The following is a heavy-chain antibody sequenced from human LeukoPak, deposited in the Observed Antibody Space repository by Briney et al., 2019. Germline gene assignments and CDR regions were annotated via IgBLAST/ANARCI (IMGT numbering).Heavy chain of an antibody. CDR2: IKQDESEK. CDR3: VRDCMLFHRPNY. J-gene: IGHJ4*02. V-gene: IGHV3-7*01. D-gene: IGHD2-21*01. CDR1: GFSFSSYW. Sequence: GSLRLSCAVSGFSFSSYWMSWVRQAPGKGLEWVAIIKQDESEKYYVDSVKGRFTISRDKAKNTLCLQMNSMRVDDTAMDYCVRDCMLFHRPNYWGQGTLVTVSS.